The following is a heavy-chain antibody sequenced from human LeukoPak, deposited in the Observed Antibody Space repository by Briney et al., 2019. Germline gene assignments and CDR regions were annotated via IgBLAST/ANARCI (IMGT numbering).Heavy chain of an antibody. CDR1: GGSFSGYY. D-gene: IGHD3-3*02. V-gene: IGHV4-34*01. Sequence: SETLSLTCAVYGGSFSGYYWRWIRQPPWKGQEWIGEINHSGSTNYNPSLKSRVTISVDTSKNQFSLKLSSVTAADTAVYYCARHIAFHANLDYWGQGTLVTVSS. CDR2: INHSGST. CDR3: ARHIAFHANLDY. J-gene: IGHJ4*02.